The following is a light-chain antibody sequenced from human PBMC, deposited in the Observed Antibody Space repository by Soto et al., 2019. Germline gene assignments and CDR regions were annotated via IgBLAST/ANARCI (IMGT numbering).Light chain of an antibody. Sequence: DIQMTQSPSSLSASVGDRVTITCRASQSISSYLNWYQQKPGKAPKLLIYAASSLQSGVPSRFSASGYATDFTLNISSMQHEDFATYYCQKSYSTPLTFGQRTKVAIK. V-gene: IGKV1-39*01. CDR2: AAS. J-gene: IGKJ1*01. CDR3: QKSYSTPLT. CDR1: QSISSY.